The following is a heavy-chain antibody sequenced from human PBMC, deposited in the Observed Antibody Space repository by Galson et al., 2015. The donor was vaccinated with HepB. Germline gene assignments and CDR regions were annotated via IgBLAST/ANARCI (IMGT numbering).Heavy chain of an antibody. J-gene: IGHJ4*02. D-gene: IGHD3-10*01. CDR2: ISSSSSYI. CDR3: ARDDTMVRGVIITY. CDR1: GFTFSSYS. V-gene: IGHV3-21*01. Sequence: SLRLSCAASGFTFSSYSMNWVRQAPGKGLEWVSSISSSSSYIYYADSVKGRFTISRDNAKNSLYLQMNSLRAEDTAVYYCARDDTMVRGVIITYWGQGTLVTVSS.